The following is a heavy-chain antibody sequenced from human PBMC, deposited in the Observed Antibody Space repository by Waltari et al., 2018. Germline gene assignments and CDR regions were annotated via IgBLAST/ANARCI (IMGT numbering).Heavy chain of an antibody. V-gene: IGHV1-2*02. J-gene: IGHJ3*02. D-gene: IGHD3-22*01. CDR3: ARAPCGYYDSSCAFDI. CDR1: GYTFTGYH. CDR2: INPNSGGT. Sequence: QVQLVQSGAEVKKPGASVKVSCKASGYTFTGYHLHWVRPAPRHGLEWMGWINPNSGGTNYAQKFQGRVNMTRDTSISTAYMELSRLRSDDTAVYYCARAPCGYYDSSCAFDIWGQGTMVTVSS.